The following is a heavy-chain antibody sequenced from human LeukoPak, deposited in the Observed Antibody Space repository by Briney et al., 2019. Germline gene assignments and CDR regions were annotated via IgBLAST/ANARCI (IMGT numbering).Heavy chain of an antibody. CDR2: ISYDGSNK. V-gene: IGHV3-30*03. CDR1: GFTFSSYG. CDR3: ARVLRYFDWLGGFDP. J-gene: IGHJ5*02. Sequence: QPGGSLRLSCAASGFTFSSYGMHWVRQAPGKGLEWVAVISYDGSNKYYADSVKGRFTISRDNAKNSLYLQMNSLRAEDTAVYYCARVLRYFDWLGGFDPWGQGTLVTVSS. D-gene: IGHD3-9*01.